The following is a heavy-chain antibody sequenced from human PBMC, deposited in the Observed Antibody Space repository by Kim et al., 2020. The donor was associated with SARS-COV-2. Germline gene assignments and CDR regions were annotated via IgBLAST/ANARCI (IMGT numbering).Heavy chain of an antibody. V-gene: IGHV1-8*01. J-gene: IGHJ6*02. Sequence: ASVKVSCKASGYTFTSYDINWVRQATGQGLEWMGWMNPNSGNTGYAQKFQGRVTMTRNTSISTAYMELSSLRSEDTAVYYCAREMLAVAGTFYYYGMDVWGHGTTVTVSS. D-gene: IGHD6-19*01. CDR2: MNPNSGNT. CDR1: GYTFTSYD. CDR3: AREMLAVAGTFYYYGMDV.